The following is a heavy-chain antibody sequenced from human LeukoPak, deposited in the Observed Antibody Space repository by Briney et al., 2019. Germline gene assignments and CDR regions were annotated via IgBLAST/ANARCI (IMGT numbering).Heavy chain of an antibody. D-gene: IGHD2-8*01. CDR1: GFTFSSYW. J-gene: IGHJ4*02. V-gene: IGHV3-7*01. Sequence: GGSLRLSCAASGFTFSSYWMSWVRQAPGKGLEWVANIKQDGSEKYYVDSVKGRFTISRDNAKNSLYLQTNSLRAEDTAVYYCASTTWFMDFDYWGQGTLVTVSS. CDR3: ASTTWFMDFDY. CDR2: IKQDGSEK.